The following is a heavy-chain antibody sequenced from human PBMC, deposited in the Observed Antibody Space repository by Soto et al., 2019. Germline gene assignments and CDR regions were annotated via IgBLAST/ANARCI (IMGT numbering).Heavy chain of an antibody. D-gene: IGHD6-19*01. CDR3: AQGLSGRWAIAVAGYWFEY. Sequence: QITLKESGPTLVKPTQALTLTCTFSGFSLSTSGVGVGWIRPPPGTALELLARFYWYDDTRYSPSLQSRLTITHDTSKNQVVLTVPNMDPVDTARYYGAQGLSGRWAIAVAGYWFEYWGQGTLVTVSS. CDR1: GFSLSTSGVG. CDR2: FYWYDDT. V-gene: IGHV2-5*01. J-gene: IGHJ4*02.